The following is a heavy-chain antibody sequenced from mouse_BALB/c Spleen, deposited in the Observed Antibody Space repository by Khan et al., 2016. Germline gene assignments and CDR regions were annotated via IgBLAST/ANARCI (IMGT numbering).Heavy chain of an antibody. CDR2: IRYSGST. CDR3: TRAPTATRYFDV. D-gene: IGHD1-2*01. J-gene: IGHJ1*01. Sequence: EVQLQESGPGLVKPSQSLSLTCTVTGYSITSDYAWNWIRQFPGNKLEWMGYIRYSGSTTYNPSLKSRISITRDTSKNQFFLQLSSVTTEDTATYYCTRAPTATRYFDVWGAGTTVTVSS. V-gene: IGHV3-2*02. CDR1: GYSITSDYA.